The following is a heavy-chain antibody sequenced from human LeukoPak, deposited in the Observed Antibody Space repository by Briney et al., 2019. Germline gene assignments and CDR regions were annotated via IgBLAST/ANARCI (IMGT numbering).Heavy chain of an antibody. Sequence: KPSETLSLTCAVYGGSFSGYYWSWIRQPPGKGLEWIGEINHSGSTNCNPSLKSRVTISVDTSKNQFSLKLSSVTAADTAVYYCARLKARELFQKIFDYWGQGTLVTVSS. CDR1: GGSFSGYY. D-gene: IGHD3-10*01. CDR2: INHSGST. J-gene: IGHJ4*02. V-gene: IGHV4-34*01. CDR3: ARLKARELFQKIFDY.